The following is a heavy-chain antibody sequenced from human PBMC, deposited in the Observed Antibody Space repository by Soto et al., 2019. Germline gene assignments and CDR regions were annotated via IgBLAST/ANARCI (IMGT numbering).Heavy chain of an antibody. CDR3: AGGDEDYYDSSGYRFAFDI. D-gene: IGHD3-22*01. CDR1: GGTFSSYT. J-gene: IGHJ3*02. CDR2: IIPILGIA. Sequence: QVQLVQSGAEVKKPGSSVKVSCKASGGTFSSYTISWVRQAPGQGLEWMGRIIPILGIANYAQKFQGRVTITADKSTSTAYMELSSLRSEDTAVYYCAGGDEDYYDSSGYRFAFDIWGQGTMVTVSS. V-gene: IGHV1-69*02.